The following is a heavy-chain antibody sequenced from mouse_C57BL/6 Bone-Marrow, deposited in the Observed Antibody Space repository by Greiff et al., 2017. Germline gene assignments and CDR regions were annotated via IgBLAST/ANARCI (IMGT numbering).Heavy chain of an antibody. J-gene: IGHJ3*01. V-gene: IGHV1-50*01. D-gene: IGHD2-3*01. Sequence: QVQLQQPGAELVKPGASVKLSCKASGYTFTSYWMQWVKQRPGQGLEWIGEIDPSDSYTNYNQKFQGKATLTVDTSSSTAYMQLSSLTSEDSAGYYCARDGYFGFAYWGQGTLVTVSA. CDR3: ARDGYFGFAY. CDR1: GYTFTSYW. CDR2: IDPSDSYT.